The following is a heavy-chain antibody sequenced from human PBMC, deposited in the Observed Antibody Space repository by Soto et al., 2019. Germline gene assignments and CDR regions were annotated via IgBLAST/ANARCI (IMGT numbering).Heavy chain of an antibody. CDR1: GFTFSDFW. J-gene: IGHJ4*02. CDR3: ARGGRHSSDS. CDR2: IKEDGSET. V-gene: IGHV3-7*05. D-gene: IGHD1-26*01. Sequence: EVQLVESGGNLVQPGGSLRLSCAASGFTFSDFWMSWVRRAPGRGLEWVANIKEDGSETYYVDSVEGRFTISKDNAKKSLYLKINSLRAENTALYYCARGGRHSSDSWGQGALFTVSS.